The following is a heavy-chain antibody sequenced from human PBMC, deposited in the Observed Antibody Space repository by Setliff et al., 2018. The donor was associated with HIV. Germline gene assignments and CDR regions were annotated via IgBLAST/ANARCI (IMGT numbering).Heavy chain of an antibody. Sequence: PGGSLRLSCAASGFTFSAYAMHWVRQAPGKGLEYVSAISSNGLSTYYADSVKGRFTISRDSSKNTLYLQMNSLRAEDTAVYYCVRDRGMATKRGFDSWGQGTLVTVSS. CDR3: VRDRGMATKRGFDS. D-gene: IGHD5-12*01. CDR1: GFTFSAYA. V-gene: IGHV3-64*04. CDR2: ISSNGLST. J-gene: IGHJ4*02.